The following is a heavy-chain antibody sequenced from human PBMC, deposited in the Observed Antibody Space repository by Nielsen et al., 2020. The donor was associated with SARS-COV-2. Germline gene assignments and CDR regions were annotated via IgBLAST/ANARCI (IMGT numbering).Heavy chain of an antibody. CDR2: IYSGGSST. Sequence: GGSPRLSCAASGFTFSSYAMSWVRQAPGKGLEWVSVIYSGGSSTYYADSVKGRFTISRDNSKNTLYLQMNSLRAEDTAVYYCAKGWYFDLWGRGTLVTVSS. J-gene: IGHJ2*01. V-gene: IGHV3-23*03. CDR3: AKGWYFDL. CDR1: GFTFSSYA.